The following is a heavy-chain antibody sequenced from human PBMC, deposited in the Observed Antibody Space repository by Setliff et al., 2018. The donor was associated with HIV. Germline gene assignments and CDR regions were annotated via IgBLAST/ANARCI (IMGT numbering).Heavy chain of an antibody. CDR3: ARETKASLDPPYAYNYFDS. Sequence: PSETLSLTCNVSGASISGDNFYWTWIRQRPGKGLEWIGYVYYSGSTFYNPSLKSRLTISVDTSTNQFSLKLRSVTAADTAVYYCARETKASLDPPYAYNYFDSWGQGALVTVSS. CDR1: GASISGDNFY. V-gene: IGHV4-31*02. D-gene: IGHD1-1*01. J-gene: IGHJ5*01. CDR2: VYYSGST.